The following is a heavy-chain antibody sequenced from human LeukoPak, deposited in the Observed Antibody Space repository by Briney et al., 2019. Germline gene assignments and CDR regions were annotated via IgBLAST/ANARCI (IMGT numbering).Heavy chain of an antibody. CDR1: GFTFSSYG. CDR3: AKEGYCSGGSCYSLDY. CDR2: ISYDGSNK. V-gene: IGHV3-30*18. J-gene: IGHJ4*02. D-gene: IGHD2-15*01. Sequence: GRSLRLSCAASGFTFSSYGMHWVRQAPGKRLEWVAVISYDGSNKYYADSVKGRFTISRDNSKNTLYLQMNSLRAEDTTVYYCAKEGYCSGGSCYSLDYWGQGTLVTVSS.